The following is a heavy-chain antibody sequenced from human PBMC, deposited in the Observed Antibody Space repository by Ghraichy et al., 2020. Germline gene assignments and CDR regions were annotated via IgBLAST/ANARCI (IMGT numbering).Heavy chain of an antibody. D-gene: IGHD1-14*01. CDR2: IYHTGST. V-gene: IGHV4-30-2*01. J-gene: IGHJ5*02. CDR1: GVSISTSDYS. CDR3: ASLDRRTAIGGGFDP. Sequence: TLSLTCGVSGVSISTSDYSWNWIRQPPGKGLEWIGSIYHTGSTSYSPSLNSRLTLSLDTWRNHFSLRLNSVTAADTAVYYCASLDRRTAIGGGFDPWGQGTLVTVSS.